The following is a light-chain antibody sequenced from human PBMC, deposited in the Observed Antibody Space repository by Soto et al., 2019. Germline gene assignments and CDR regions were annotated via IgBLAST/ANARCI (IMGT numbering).Light chain of an antibody. CDR3: QQYDSSPRT. CDR1: QSVSTRS. CDR2: GAS. J-gene: IGKJ1*01. Sequence: EIVLTQSPGPLSLSPGERATLSCRASQSVSTRSLAWYQQKPGQAPRLLISGASSRAADIPDRFSGSGSGTDFTLTINRLEPEDFAVYYCQQYDSSPRTFGQGTKVE. V-gene: IGKV3-20*01.